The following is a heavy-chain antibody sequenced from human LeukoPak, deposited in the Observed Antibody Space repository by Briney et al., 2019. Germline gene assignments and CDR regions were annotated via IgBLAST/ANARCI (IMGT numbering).Heavy chain of an antibody. D-gene: IGHD6-19*01. V-gene: IGHV4-59*02. CDR3: ARATRGWGLDYYYYYGMDV. Sequence: SETLSLTCTVFGDSVTSYYLNWVRQPPGKGLEWIGLFYKIGTTNYNPSLKSRLTISADTSKNQFSLKLSSVTAADTAVYYCARATRGWGLDYYYYYGMDVWGQGTTVTVSS. J-gene: IGHJ6*02. CDR1: GDSVTSYY. CDR2: FYKIGTT.